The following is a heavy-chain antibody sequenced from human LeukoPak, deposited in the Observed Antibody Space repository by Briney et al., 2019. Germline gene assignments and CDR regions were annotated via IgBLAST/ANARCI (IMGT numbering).Heavy chain of an antibody. CDR1: GGSISGYY. J-gene: IGHJ4*02. CDR3: ARDRSRIYDFKY. CDR2: INHSGST. D-gene: IGHD6-13*01. Sequence: SETLSLTCAVYGGSISGYYWSWIRQPPGKGLEWIGEINHSGSTNYNPSLKSRVTISVDTSKNQFSLKLSSVTAADTAVYYCARDRSRIYDFKYWGQGTLVTVSS. V-gene: IGHV4-34*01.